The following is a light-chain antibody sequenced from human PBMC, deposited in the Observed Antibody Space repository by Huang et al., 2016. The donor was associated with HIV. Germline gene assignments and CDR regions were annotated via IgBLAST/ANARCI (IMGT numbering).Light chain of an antibody. CDR3: MQGLQTPYT. J-gene: IGKJ2*01. CDR1: QSLLRSSGQNY. Sequence: DIVMTQSPLSLPATPGAPAFISCNSSQSLLRSSGQNYLDWYLQKPGLSPQLLIYLVSKRASGVPGRFSGIGAGTDFTLRISRVEAEDVGVYYCMQGLQTPYTFGQGTNLEIK. V-gene: IGKV2-28*01. CDR2: LVS.